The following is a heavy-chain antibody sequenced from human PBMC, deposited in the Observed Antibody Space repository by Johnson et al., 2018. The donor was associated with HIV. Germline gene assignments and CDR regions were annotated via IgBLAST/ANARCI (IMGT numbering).Heavy chain of an antibody. CDR1: GFSFSPYA. Sequence: QVQLVESGGGVVQPGRSLRLSCAASGFSFSPYALHWVRQTPGKGLEWVAVISHDGSKKYYADSVEGRFTISRDNFKNTLYLQMNSLRDEDTAVYYCAKGGYNWKFDGFDIWGQGTLVTVSS. D-gene: IGHD1-20*01. CDR2: ISHDGSKK. V-gene: IGHV3-30*04. CDR3: AKGGYNWKFDGFDI. J-gene: IGHJ3*02.